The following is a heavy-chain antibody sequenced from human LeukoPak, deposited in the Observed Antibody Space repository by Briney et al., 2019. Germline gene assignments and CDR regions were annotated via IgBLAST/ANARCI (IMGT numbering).Heavy chain of an antibody. CDR1: GFTFSGSA. V-gene: IGHV3-73*01. D-gene: IGHD3-22*01. CDR3: SYYDISGDGFDV. CDR2: IRSKANRYAT. J-gene: IGHJ3*01. Sequence: GGSLRLSCAASGFTFSGSAIHWVRQASGKGLVGVGRIRSKANRYATSYAASVKGRFTIYRDDSKKTAYLQMNSLKTEDTAVYYCSYYDISGDGFDVWGQGTMVTVSS.